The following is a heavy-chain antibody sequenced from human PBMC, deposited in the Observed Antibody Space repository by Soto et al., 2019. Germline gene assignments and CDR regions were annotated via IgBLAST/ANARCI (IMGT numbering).Heavy chain of an antibody. J-gene: IGHJ4*02. Sequence: GGSLRLSCAASGFTFSSYSMHWVRQAPGKGLEWVAVIWYDGSNKYYADSVKGRFTISRDNSKNTLYLQMNSLRAEDTAVYYCARDTTENYFDYWGQGTLVTVSP. CDR2: IWYDGSNK. D-gene: IGHD1-1*01. CDR1: GFTFSSYS. V-gene: IGHV3-33*01. CDR3: ARDTTENYFDY.